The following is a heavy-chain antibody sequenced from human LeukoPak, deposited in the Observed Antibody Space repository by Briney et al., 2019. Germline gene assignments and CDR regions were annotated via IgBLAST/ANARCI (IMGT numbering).Heavy chain of an antibody. CDR2: IYTSGST. J-gene: IGHJ3*02. CDR3: ARGYDILTGQVGAFDI. Sequence: SETLSLTCTVSGGSISSYYWSWIRQPAGKGLEWIGRIYTSGSTNYNPSLKSRVTMSVDTSKNQFSLKLSSVTAADTAVYYCARGYDILTGQVGAFDIWSQGTMVTVSS. D-gene: IGHD3-9*01. CDR1: GGSISSYY. V-gene: IGHV4-4*07.